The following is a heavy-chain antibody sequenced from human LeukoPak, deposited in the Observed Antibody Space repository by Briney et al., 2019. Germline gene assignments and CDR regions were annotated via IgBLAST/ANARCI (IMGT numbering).Heavy chain of an antibody. Sequence: GGSLRLSCAASGFTFSSYAMHWVRQAPGEGLEWVAVISYDGSNKYYADSVKGRFTISRDNSKNTLYLQMNSLRAEDTAVYYCAKVNSGWSPFDSWGQGTLVTVSS. CDR3: AKVNSGWSPFDS. D-gene: IGHD6-13*01. J-gene: IGHJ4*02. CDR2: ISYDGSNK. V-gene: IGHV3-30-3*01. CDR1: GFTFSSYA.